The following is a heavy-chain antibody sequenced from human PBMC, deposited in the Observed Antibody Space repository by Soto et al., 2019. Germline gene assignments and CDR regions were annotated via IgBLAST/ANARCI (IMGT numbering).Heavy chain of an antibody. V-gene: IGHV4-59*01. CDR1: GGSISSYY. CDR2: TYYSGST. CDR3: AREPVLMVRGVSFSWFDP. J-gene: IGHJ5*02. D-gene: IGHD3-10*01. Sequence: SETLSLTCTVSGGSISSYYWSWIRQPPGKGLEWIGYTYYSGSTNYNPSLKSRVTISVDTSKNQFSLKLSSVTAADTAVYYCAREPVLMVRGVSFSWFDPWGQGTLVTVSS.